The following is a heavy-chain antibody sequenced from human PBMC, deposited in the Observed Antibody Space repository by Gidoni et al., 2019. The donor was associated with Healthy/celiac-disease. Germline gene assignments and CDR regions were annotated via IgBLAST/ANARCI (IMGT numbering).Heavy chain of an antibody. Sequence: EVQLVQSGAEVKKPGEYLKISCKGSGYSFTMYWIGWVRQMPGKGLEWMGIIYPGDSDTRYSPSFQGQVTISADKSISTAYLQWSSLKASDTAMYYCASPGGVSRSERGNAFDIWGQGTMVTVSS. J-gene: IGHJ3*02. CDR1: GYSFTMYW. CDR2: IYPGDSDT. D-gene: IGHD3-10*01. CDR3: ASPGGVSRSERGNAFDI. V-gene: IGHV5-51*01.